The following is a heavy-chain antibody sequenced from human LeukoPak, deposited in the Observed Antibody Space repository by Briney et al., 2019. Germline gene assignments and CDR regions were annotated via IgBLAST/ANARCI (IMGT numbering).Heavy chain of an antibody. Sequence: GRSLRLSCVASGFTFSSNGMHWVRQAPGKGLEWVAVIWYDGSNKYYADSVKGRLTISRDNSKNTLYLQMNSLRAEDTAVYYCARAEKIAVAGMGYYFDYWGQGTLVTVSS. CDR3: ARAEKIAVAGMGYYFDY. CDR2: IWYDGSNK. V-gene: IGHV3-33*01. J-gene: IGHJ4*02. CDR1: GFTFSSNG. D-gene: IGHD6-19*01.